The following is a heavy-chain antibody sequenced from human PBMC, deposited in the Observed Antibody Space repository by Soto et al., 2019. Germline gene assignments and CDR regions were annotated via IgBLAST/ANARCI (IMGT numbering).Heavy chain of an antibody. Sequence: QVQLVESGGGVVQPGRSLRLSCAASGFTFSSYAMHWVRQAPGKGPEWVAVISYDGSNKYYADSVKGRFTISRDNSKNTLYLQMNSRRAEDTAVYYCASSGGAAAGTWGQGTLVTVSS. CDR3: ASSGGAAAGT. CDR1: GFTFSSYA. D-gene: IGHD6-13*01. J-gene: IGHJ5*02. V-gene: IGHV3-30-3*01. CDR2: ISYDGSNK.